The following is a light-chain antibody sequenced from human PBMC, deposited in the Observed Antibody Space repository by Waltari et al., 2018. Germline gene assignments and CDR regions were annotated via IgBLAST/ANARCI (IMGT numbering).Light chain of an antibody. J-gene: IGKJ1*01. CDR2: GAS. CDR1: QSVSTA. CDR3: QHYVSLPVT. V-gene: IGKV3-20*01. Sequence: EIVLTQSPGTLPLSPGERATLSCRASQSVSTALAWYQQNPGQAPRLLIYGASNRATGIPDRFSGSGSGTDFSLIISRLEPEDFAVYYCQHYVSLPVTFGQGTKVEIK.